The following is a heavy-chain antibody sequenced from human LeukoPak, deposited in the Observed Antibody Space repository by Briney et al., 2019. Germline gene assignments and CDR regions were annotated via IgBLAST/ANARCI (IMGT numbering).Heavy chain of an antibody. D-gene: IGHD2-21*01. V-gene: IGHV3-7*01. J-gene: IGHJ4*02. Sequence: GGSLRLSCAASGFTFNSYWMSWVRQAPGKGLEWVANIKQDGSEKYYVDSVKGRFTISRDNAKNSLYLQMNSLRAEDTAVHYCARERAYGRSYFDYWGQGTLVTVSS. CDR3: ARERAYGRSYFDY. CDR2: IKQDGSEK. CDR1: GFTFNSYW.